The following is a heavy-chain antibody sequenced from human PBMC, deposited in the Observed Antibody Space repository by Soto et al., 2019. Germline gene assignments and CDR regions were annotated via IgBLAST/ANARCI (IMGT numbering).Heavy chain of an antibody. D-gene: IGHD6-19*01. CDR1: GFTFSSYS. CDR2: ISSSSSYI. J-gene: IGHJ4*02. V-gene: IGHV3-21*01. CDR3: ARDKRSSVWYEDY. Sequence: ESGGGLVKPGGSLRLSCAASGFTFSSYSMNWVRQAPGKGLEWVSSISSSSSYIYYADSVKGRFTISRDNAKNSLYLQMNSLRAEDTAVYYCARDKRSSVWYEDYWGQGTLVTVSS.